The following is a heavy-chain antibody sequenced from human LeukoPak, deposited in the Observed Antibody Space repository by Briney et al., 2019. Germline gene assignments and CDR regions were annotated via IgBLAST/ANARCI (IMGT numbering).Heavy chain of an antibody. CDR3: ARYYSYYYGSGSYYRNAFDI. CDR2: IYYSGST. CDR1: GGSISSSSYY. V-gene: IGHV4-39*01. J-gene: IGHJ3*02. D-gene: IGHD3-10*01. Sequence: PSETLSLTCTVSGGSISSSSYYWGWIRQPPGKGLEWIGSIYYSGSTYYNPSLKSRVTISVDTSKNQFSLKLSSVTAADTAVYYCARYYSYYYGSGSYYRNAFDIWGQGTMVTVSS.